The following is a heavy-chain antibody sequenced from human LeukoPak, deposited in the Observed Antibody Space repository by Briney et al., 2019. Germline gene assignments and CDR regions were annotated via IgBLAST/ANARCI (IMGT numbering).Heavy chain of an antibody. D-gene: IGHD3-10*02. J-gene: IGHJ4*02. V-gene: IGHV3-43*01. CDR3: AKELDTMFFDY. Sequence: GGSLRLSCATSGFNFHRYTIHWVRQAPGKGLEWVSLAGWAGGSTYYSDSVRGRFTISRDSGRNSVYLQMNSLTTDDTAFYFCAKELDTMFFDYWGQGALVTVSS. CDR2: AGWAGGST. CDR1: GFNFHRYT.